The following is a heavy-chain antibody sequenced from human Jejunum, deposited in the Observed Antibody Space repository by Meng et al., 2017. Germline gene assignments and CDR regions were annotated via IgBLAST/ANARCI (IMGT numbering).Heavy chain of an antibody. D-gene: IGHD1-14*01. CDR3: ARGATGTRPFDY. V-gene: IGHV4-4*02. J-gene: IGHJ4*02. CDR1: GGSITTDW. CDR2: IWHSGAS. Sequence: QGQLEESGPGPVKPSGPLSLTCAVSGGSITTDWWNWVRQPPGKGLEWIGEIWHSGASNYNPSLRSRVTISVDKSKNQLSLELASMTAADTAVYYCARGATGTRPFDYWGQGTLVTVSS.